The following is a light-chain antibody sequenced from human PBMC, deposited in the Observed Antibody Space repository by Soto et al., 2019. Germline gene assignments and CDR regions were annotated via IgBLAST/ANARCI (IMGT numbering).Light chain of an antibody. Sequence: LTQPASVSGSPGQSITISCTGTSSDVGGYNYVSWHQRHPGKAPKLMVYEVSNRPSGVSNRFSGSKSGNTASLTISGLQAEDEADYYCSSYTSSSTYVFGTGTKVTVL. V-gene: IGLV2-14*01. J-gene: IGLJ1*01. CDR3: SSYTSSSTYV. CDR1: SSDVGGYNY. CDR2: EVS.